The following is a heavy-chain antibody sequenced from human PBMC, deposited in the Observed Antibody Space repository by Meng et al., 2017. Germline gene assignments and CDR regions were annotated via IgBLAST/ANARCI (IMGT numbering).Heavy chain of an antibody. CDR1: GVTFSSYA. D-gene: IGHD3-22*01. J-gene: IGHJ4*02. CDR2: ISYDGSNK. V-gene: IGHV3-30*01. CDR3: ARNTYYYDSSGYIDY. Sequence: GPLVESGGGVVRLGRALRLSGAASGVTFSSYAMHWVRQAPGKGLEWVAVISYDGSNKYYADSVKGRFTISRDNSKNTLYLQMNSLRAEDTAVYYCARNTYYYDSSGYIDYWGQGTLVTVSS.